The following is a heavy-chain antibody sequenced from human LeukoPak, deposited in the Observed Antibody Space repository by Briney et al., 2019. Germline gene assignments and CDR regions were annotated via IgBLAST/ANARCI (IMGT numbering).Heavy chain of an antibody. J-gene: IGHJ4*02. Sequence: PGGSLRLSCAASGFIFDDFAMHWVRQAPGKGLEWVSLISAFDDITYYADSVRGRFTISRDNSKNSLYLQMNNLKIEDTAFYYCAKVISGWYGYDFWGQGTLVTVSS. V-gene: IGHV3-43*02. D-gene: IGHD6-19*01. CDR2: ISAFDDIT. CDR3: AKVISGWYGYDF. CDR1: GFIFDDFA.